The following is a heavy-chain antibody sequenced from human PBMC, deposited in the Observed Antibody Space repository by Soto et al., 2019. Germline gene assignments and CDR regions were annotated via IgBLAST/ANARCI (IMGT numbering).Heavy chain of an antibody. CDR3: ARDLGGWPDY. D-gene: IGHD2-15*01. CDR2: INAGNGNT. CDR1: VYTFTSYA. J-gene: IGHJ4*02. Sequence: ASVKVSCKASVYTFTSYAIQWVRQTHGQRLEWMGWINAGNGNTKYSQKFQGRVTITRDTFASTAYMELSSLRSEDTAVYYCARDLGGWPDYWGQGTLVTVSS. V-gene: IGHV1-3*01.